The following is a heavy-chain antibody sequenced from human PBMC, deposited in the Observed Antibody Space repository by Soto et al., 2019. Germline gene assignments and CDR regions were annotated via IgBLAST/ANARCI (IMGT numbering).Heavy chain of an antibody. CDR2: IIPIFGTA. CDR1: GGTFSSYA. V-gene: IGHV1-69*13. D-gene: IGHD3-10*01. Sequence: ASVKVSCKASGGTFSSYAISWVRQAPGQGLEWMGGIIPIFGTANYAQKFQGRVTITADESTSTAYMELSSLRAEDTAVYYCARDSYYGSGSLRSELDAFDIWGQGTMVTVSS. J-gene: IGHJ3*02. CDR3: ARDSYYGSGSLRSELDAFDI.